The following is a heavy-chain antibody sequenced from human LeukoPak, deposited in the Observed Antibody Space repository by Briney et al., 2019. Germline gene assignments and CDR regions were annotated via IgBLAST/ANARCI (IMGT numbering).Heavy chain of an antibody. CDR2: IYPGDSDT. CDR3: AREYGTSSGWFDP. D-gene: IGHD6-6*01. Sequence: GESLKISCKGSGYSFTTYWIGWVRQMPGRGLEWMGIIYPGDSDTRYSPSFQGQVTISADKSISTAYLQWSSLKASDTAMYYCAREYGTSSGWFDPWGQGTLVTVSS. J-gene: IGHJ5*02. V-gene: IGHV5-51*01. CDR1: GYSFTTYW.